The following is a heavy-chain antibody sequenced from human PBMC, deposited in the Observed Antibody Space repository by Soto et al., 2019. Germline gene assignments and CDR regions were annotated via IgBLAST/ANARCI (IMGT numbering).Heavy chain of an antibody. J-gene: IGHJ4*02. V-gene: IGHV4-39*01. CDR2: MYYSGAT. CDR1: GGSISSNRYY. D-gene: IGHD3-16*01. Sequence: QLQLQESGPGLVKPSETLSLACTVSGGSISSNRYYWDWIRQPPGKGLEWIGSMYYSGATNHNPSLHSRVTISVDTSKTQFSLHLSSVTAADTAVHYCARHAAYDSVWGKSYGSDYWGQGTLVTVSS. CDR3: ARHAAYDSVWGKSYGSDY.